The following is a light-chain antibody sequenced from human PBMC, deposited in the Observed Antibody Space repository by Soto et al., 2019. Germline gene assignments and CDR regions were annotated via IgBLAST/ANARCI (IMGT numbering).Light chain of an antibody. Sequence: QSALTQPPSASGSPGQSVTISCTGTSSDVGGYNYVSWYQQHPDKAPKLMIYEVYKRPSGVPDRFSGSKSGNTASLTVSGLQAEDEADYFCSSFAGSSNLVFGGGTKLTVL. V-gene: IGLV2-8*01. J-gene: IGLJ3*02. CDR1: SSDVGGYNY. CDR3: SSFAGSSNLV. CDR2: EVY.